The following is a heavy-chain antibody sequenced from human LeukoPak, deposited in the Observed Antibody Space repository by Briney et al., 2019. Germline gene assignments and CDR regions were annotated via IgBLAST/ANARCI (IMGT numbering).Heavy chain of an antibody. CDR3: ARGRTYYYGSGSPNGFDY. D-gene: IGHD3-10*01. CDR2: IYYSGST. Sequence: QASQTLSLTCTVSGGSISSGGYYWIWIRQHPGKGLEWIGYIYYSGSTYYNPSLKSRVTISVDTSKNQFSLKLSSVTAADTAVYYCARGRTYYYGSGSPNGFDYWGQGTLVTVSS. V-gene: IGHV4-31*03. CDR1: GGSISSGGYY. J-gene: IGHJ4*02.